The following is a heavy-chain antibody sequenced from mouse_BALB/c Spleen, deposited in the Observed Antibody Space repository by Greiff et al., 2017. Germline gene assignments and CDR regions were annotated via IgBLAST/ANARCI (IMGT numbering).Heavy chain of an antibody. CDR3: ARDKYGNFYWYFDV. CDR2: IRNKANGYTT. CDR1: GFTFTDYY. J-gene: IGHJ1*01. Sequence: EVQGVESGGGLVQPGGSLRLSCATSGFTFTDYYMSWVRQPPGKALEWLGFIRNKANGYTTEYSASVKGRFTISRDNSQSILYLQMNTLRAEDSATYYCARDKYGNFYWYFDVWGAGTTVTVSS. V-gene: IGHV7-3*02. D-gene: IGHD2-10*02.